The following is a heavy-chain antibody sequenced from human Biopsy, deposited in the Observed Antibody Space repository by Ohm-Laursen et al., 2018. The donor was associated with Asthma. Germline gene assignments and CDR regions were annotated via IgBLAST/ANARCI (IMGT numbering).Heavy chain of an antibody. J-gene: IGHJ4*02. CDR3: ARGGSRDLWGTYRYPWDY. CDR2: ISWSSSYT. CDR1: GFTLSSYA. D-gene: IGHD3-16*02. Sequence: SLRLSCAAPGFTLSSYAIHWVRQAPGKGLEWVSYISWSSSYTNYADSVKGRFTISRDNAKNSLFLQMNSLRAEDTAVYYCARGGSRDLWGTYRYPWDYWGQGTLVTVSS. V-gene: IGHV3-21*05.